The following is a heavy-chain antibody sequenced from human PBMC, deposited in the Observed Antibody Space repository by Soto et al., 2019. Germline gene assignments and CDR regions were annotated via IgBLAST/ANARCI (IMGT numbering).Heavy chain of an antibody. Sequence: GGSLRLSCAAPGIKFRDSAMSWVRQAPGKGLEWVSSISNNGDATYYADSVKGRFHISRDNSEKTVFLEMNSLRVEDTAVYFCAQLALWFGEFGRGYWGQGALVTVSS. CDR1: GIKFRDSA. V-gene: IGHV3-23*01. CDR2: ISNNGDAT. D-gene: IGHD3-10*01. CDR3: AQLALWFGEFGRGY. J-gene: IGHJ4*02.